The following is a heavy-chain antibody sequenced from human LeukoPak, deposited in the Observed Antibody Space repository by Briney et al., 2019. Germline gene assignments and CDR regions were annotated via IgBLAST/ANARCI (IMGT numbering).Heavy chain of an antibody. CDR3: ARDCPSIAARPGSHYYYYMDV. CDR2: IIPIFGTA. CDR1: GGTFSSYA. Sequence: SVKVSCKAAGGTFSSYAISWVRQASGQGLEWMGGIIPIFGTANYAQKFQGRVTITADESTSTAYMELSRLRSDDTAVYYCARDCPSIAARPGSHYYYYMDVWGKGTTVTVSS. D-gene: IGHD6-6*01. V-gene: IGHV1-69*13. J-gene: IGHJ6*03.